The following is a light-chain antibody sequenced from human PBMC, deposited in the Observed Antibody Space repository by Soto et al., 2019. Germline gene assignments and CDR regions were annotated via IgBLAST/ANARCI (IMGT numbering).Light chain of an antibody. V-gene: IGKV1-16*01. CDR3: QQYNTYPWT. Sequence: DIQMTQSPSSLSASIADRVNIXXRASQGISINLGWFQQKPGKPPKSXIHAASTLQSRVPSRFSGSGSGTNFTLIISSLQPEDFASYYCQQYNTYPWTFGQGTKVDIK. CDR1: QGISIN. CDR2: AAS. J-gene: IGKJ1*01.